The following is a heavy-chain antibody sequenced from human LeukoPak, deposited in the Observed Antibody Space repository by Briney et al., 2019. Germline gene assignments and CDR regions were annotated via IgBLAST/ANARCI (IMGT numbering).Heavy chain of an antibody. J-gene: IGHJ4*02. D-gene: IGHD4-23*01. V-gene: IGHV4-34*01. Sequence: SETLSLTCAVYGGSFSGYYWSWIRQPPGKGLEWIGEINHSGSTNYNPSLKSRVTISVDTSKNQFSLKPSSVTAADTAVYYCARGRGRWYPETFDYWGQGTLVTVSS. CDR2: INHSGST. CDR1: GGSFSGYY. CDR3: ARGRGRWYPETFDY.